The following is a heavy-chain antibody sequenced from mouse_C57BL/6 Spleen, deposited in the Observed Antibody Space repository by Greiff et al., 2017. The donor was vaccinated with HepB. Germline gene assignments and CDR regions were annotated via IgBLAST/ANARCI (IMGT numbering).Heavy chain of an antibody. J-gene: IGHJ1*03. V-gene: IGHV5-17*01. CDR2: ISSGSSTI. D-gene: IGHD2-5*01. CDR1: GFTFSDYG. Sequence: EVQLQESGGGLVKPGGSLKLSCAASGFTFSDYGMHWVRQAPEKGLEWVAYISSGSSTIYYADTVKGRFTISRDNAKNTLFLQMTSLRYEDTAMYYCARGYSNYWYFDVWGTGTTVTVSS. CDR3: ARGYSNYWYFDV.